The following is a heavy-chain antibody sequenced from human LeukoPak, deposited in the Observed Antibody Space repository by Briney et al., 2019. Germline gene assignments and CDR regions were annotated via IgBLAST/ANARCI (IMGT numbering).Heavy chain of an antibody. CDR2: IYYSWGT. Sequence: EPSETLFLTCAVSGSSITSDYFWGWIRQPPGKGLEWIATIYYSWGTYFNPSLKSRVSISLDASKNQFSLKLTSLTAADTAIYYCARNVTAGFFDFWGQGILVTVSS. CDR1: GSSITSDYF. J-gene: IGHJ4*02. V-gene: IGHV4-38-2*01. D-gene: IGHD3-10*01. CDR3: ARNVTAGFFDF.